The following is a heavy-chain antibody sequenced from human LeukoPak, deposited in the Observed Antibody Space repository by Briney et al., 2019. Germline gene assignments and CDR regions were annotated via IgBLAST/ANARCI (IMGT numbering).Heavy chain of an antibody. D-gene: IGHD3-10*01. V-gene: IGHV7-4-1*02. Sequence: ASVKVSCKASGYTFSGSDMNWVRQAPGQGLEWMGWININTGNPTYVQHFTGRFVFSLDTSVSTAYLQISSLKAEDTAVYYCAREGGSGSYLLDYWGQGTLVTVSS. CDR2: ININTGNP. CDR3: AREGGSGSYLLDY. CDR1: GYTFSGSD. J-gene: IGHJ4*02.